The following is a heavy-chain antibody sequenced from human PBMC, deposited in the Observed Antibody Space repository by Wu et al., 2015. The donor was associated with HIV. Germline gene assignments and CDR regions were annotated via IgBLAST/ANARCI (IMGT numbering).Heavy chain of an antibody. D-gene: IGHD1-1*01. J-gene: IGHJ4*02. V-gene: IGHV1-18*01. CDR1: GYTFTSYG. Sequence: QVQLVQSGAEVKKPGASVKVSCKASGYTFTSYGISWVRQAPGQGLEWMGWISAYNGNTNYAQKLQGRVTMTTDTSTSTAYMELRSLRSDDTAVYYCARDSPFRQRPPGGEELDYWGQGTLVTVSS. CDR2: ISAYNGNT. CDR3: ARDSPFRQRPPGGEELDY.